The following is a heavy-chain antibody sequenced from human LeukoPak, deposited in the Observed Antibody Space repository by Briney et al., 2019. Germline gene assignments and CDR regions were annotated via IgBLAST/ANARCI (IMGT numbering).Heavy chain of an antibody. CDR3: ARTTEAHSWRTRYYDYYMDV. Sequence: SGTLSLTCAVSGGSISSGGYYWSWIRQPPGKGLEWIGYIYYSGSTNYNPSLKSRVTISVDTSKNQFSLRLSSVTAADTAVYYCARTTEAHSWRTRYYDYYMDVWGKGTTVTVSS. CDR2: IYYSGST. D-gene: IGHD6-13*01. V-gene: IGHV4-61*08. CDR1: GGSISSGGYY. J-gene: IGHJ6*03.